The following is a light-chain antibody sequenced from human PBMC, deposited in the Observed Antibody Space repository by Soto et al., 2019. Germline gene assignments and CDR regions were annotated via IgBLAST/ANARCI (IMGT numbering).Light chain of an antibody. CDR2: GAS. Sequence: VMTQSPTTLSVSPGERATLSCRASHSVGSNLAWYQQNPGQPPSLLIYGASTRATGVPARFSGSGSATQFTLTISSLQSEDFGVYYCQQYKQWPVAFGGGTKVEIK. J-gene: IGKJ4*01. CDR1: HSVGSN. CDR3: QQYKQWPVA. V-gene: IGKV3-15*01.